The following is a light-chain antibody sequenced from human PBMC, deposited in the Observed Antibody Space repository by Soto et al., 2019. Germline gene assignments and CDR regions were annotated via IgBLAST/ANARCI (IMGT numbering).Light chain of an antibody. Sequence: QSVLTQPRSVSGSPGQSVTISCTGTSSDVGGYNYVSWYQQHPGKAPKLMIYDVGKRPSGVPDRFSGSKSDNTASLTISGLQAEDEADYSCCSYAGSYTRVSGTGTKVTVL. CDR3: CSYAGSYTRV. V-gene: IGLV2-11*01. CDR1: SSDVGGYNY. CDR2: DVG. J-gene: IGLJ1*01.